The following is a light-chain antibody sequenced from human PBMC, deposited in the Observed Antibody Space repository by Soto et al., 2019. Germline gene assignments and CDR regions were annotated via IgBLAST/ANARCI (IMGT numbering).Light chain of an antibody. CDR2: GAS. J-gene: IGKJ4*01. Sequence: EIVLTQSPDTLSLSPGERATLSCRASQGISSAFLAWYQQKPGQAPRLLIYGASSRATGTPDRFSGSGSGTDFTLTISRLEPEDFAVYYCQQYGHSPPLPFGGGTKVEIK. CDR1: QGISSAF. V-gene: IGKV3-20*01. CDR3: QQYGHSPPLP.